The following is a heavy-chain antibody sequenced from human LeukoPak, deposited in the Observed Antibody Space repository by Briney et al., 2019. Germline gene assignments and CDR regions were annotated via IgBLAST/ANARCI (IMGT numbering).Heavy chain of an antibody. Sequence: GGSLRLSCAASGFTFSSHSMNWVRQAPGKGLQWVSSISSSSSYIYYADSVKGRFTISRDNAKHSLYLQMNSLRADDTTLYYCARMSQGRLGYSSAHSDYWGQGTLVTVSS. D-gene: IGHD6-25*01. V-gene: IGHV3-21*01. J-gene: IGHJ4*02. CDR3: ARMSQGRLGYSSAHSDY. CDR1: GFTFSSHS. CDR2: ISSSSSYI.